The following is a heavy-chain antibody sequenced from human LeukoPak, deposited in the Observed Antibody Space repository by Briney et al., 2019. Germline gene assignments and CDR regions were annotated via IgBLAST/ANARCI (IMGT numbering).Heavy chain of an antibody. Sequence: PGGSLRLSCAASGFTFSGYAMSWVRQAPGKGLEWVSAISGSGGSTYYADSVKGRFTISRDNSKNTLYLQMNSLRAEDTAVYYCARSPVTALYYYYYMDVWGKGTTVTISS. CDR3: ARSPVTALYYYYYMDV. CDR2: ISGSGGST. CDR1: GFTFSGYA. J-gene: IGHJ6*03. D-gene: IGHD2-21*02. V-gene: IGHV3-23*01.